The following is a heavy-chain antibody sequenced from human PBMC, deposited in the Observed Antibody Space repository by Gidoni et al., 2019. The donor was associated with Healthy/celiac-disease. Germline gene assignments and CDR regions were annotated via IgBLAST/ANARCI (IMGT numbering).Heavy chain of an antibody. Sequence: QVQLQESGPGLVKPSQTLSLTCTVSGGSIRRGGYYWSWIRQHPGKGLEWIWYIYYSGSTYYNPSLKSRVTISVDTSKNQFSLKLSSVTAADTAVYYCARATTTVTSYGGDRFDPWGQGTLVTVSS. CDR3: ARATTTVTSYGGDRFDP. CDR2: IYYSGST. CDR1: GGSIRRGGYY. V-gene: IGHV4-31*03. J-gene: IGHJ5*02. D-gene: IGHD4-17*01.